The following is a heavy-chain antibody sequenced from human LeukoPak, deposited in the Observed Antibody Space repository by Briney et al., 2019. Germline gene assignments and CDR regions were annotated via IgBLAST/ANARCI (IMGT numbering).Heavy chain of an antibody. Sequence: SETLSLTCTVSGGSISSYYWSWIRHPPGQGLEWIGYIHYSGTTNYNPSLNSRVSISVDMSTNQFSLKLTSVTAADTAVYYCARHSRTYYDFDYWGQGTLVTVSS. D-gene: IGHD1-26*01. J-gene: IGHJ4*02. CDR3: ARHSRTYYDFDY. CDR2: IHYSGTT. CDR1: GGSISSYY. V-gene: IGHV4-59*08.